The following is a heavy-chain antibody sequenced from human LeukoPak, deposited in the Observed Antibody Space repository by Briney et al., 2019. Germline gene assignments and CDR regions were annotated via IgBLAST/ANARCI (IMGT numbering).Heavy chain of an antibody. J-gene: IGHJ4*02. V-gene: IGHV3-7*01. CDR2: INEDGSES. CDR3: ATTVVTGYEN. D-gene: IGHD3-9*01. Sequence: GGSLRLSCEVSGFTFSSYWMTWVRLAPGKGLEWVANINEDGSESKYVDSVKGRFTISRDNAKNSLFLHMSSLRVEDTAVYYCATTVVTGYENWGQGTQVTVSS. CDR1: GFTFSSYW.